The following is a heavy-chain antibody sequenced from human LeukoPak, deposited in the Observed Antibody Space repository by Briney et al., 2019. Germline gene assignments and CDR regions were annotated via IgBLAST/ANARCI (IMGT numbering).Heavy chain of an antibody. V-gene: IGHV3-30*14. CDR2: TSHDGGNQ. Sequence: GGSLRLSCAASGFTFRIHLMHWVRQAPGKGLEWVAVTSHDGGNQDYTDSVKGRFTISRDYSDNTVYLQMNSLRVEDTAVYYCARGLGTNYGGYCTGGGCPVYWGQGTLVTVSS. CDR1: GFTFRIHL. J-gene: IGHJ4*02. D-gene: IGHD2-8*02. CDR3: ARGLGTNYGGYCTGGGCPVY.